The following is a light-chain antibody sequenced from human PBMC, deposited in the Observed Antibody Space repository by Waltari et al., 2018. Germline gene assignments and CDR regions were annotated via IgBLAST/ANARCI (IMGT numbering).Light chain of an antibody. CDR3: SSYAGSSSPRV. J-gene: IGLJ3*02. CDR1: NSDLGRYNL. Sequence: QSALIQPASVSGSPGQSIPISCTETNSDLGRYNLVSWYQQHPGKAPKLMIYEGNKRPSGVSYRFSGSKSGNTASLTISGLQADDEADYYCSSYAGSSSPRVFGGGTKLTVL. V-gene: IGLV2-23*01. CDR2: EGN.